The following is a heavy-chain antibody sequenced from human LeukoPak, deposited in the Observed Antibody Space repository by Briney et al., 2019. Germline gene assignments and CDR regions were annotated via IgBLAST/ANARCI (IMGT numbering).Heavy chain of an antibody. J-gene: IGHJ5*02. V-gene: IGHV1-2*02. CDR2: INPNSGGT. CDR3: ARGRSYCSGGSCSAVKYNWFDP. D-gene: IGHD2-15*01. Sequence: ASVKVSCKASGYTFTGYYMHWVRQAPGPGLEWMGWINPNSGGTNYAQKFQGRVTMTRDTSISTAYMELSRLRSDDTAVYYCARGRSYCSGGSCSAVKYNWFDPWGQGTLVTVSS. CDR1: GYTFTGYY.